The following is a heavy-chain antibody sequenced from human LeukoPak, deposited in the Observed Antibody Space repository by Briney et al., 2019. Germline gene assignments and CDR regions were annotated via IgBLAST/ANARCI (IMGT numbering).Heavy chain of an antibody. V-gene: IGHV4-34*01. J-gene: IGHJ5*02. CDR2: INHSGST. CDR3: WGRGTVTPWDWFDP. Sequence: NPSQTLSLTCAVYGGSFSGYYWSWIRQPPGKGLEWIGEINHSGSTNYNPSLKSRVTISVDTSQNQFSLKLSSVTAADTAVYYCWGRGTVTPWDWFDPWGQGTLVTVSS. CDR1: GGSFSGYY. D-gene: IGHD4-17*01.